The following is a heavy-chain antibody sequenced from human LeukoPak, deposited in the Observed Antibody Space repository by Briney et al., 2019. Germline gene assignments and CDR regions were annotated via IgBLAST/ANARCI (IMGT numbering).Heavy chain of an antibody. CDR2: MYHSGDT. V-gene: IGHV4-38-2*02. CDR1: GYAVSSGYY. CDR3: ARSKAHLSTSWYGTWFDP. Sequence: SETLSLTCTVSGYAVSSGYYWGWIRQPPGKGLESIGSMYHSGDTYYNPSLKSRVTISVDTSKNQLSLKLNSVTAADTAVYYCARSKAHLSTSWYGTWFDPWGQGTLVTVSS. D-gene: IGHD2-2*01. J-gene: IGHJ5*02.